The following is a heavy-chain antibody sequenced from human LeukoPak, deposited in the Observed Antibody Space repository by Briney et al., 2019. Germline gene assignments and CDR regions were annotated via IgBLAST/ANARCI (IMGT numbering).Heavy chain of an antibody. CDR2: INPNSGGT. Sequence: ASVKVSCKASGYTFTGYYMHWVRQAPGQGLEWMGWINPNSGGTNYAQKFQGRVTMTRDTSISTAYMELSRLRSDDTAVYYCARALRMDYYDSSGVEGDAFDIWGQGTMVTVSS. J-gene: IGHJ3*02. D-gene: IGHD3-22*01. V-gene: IGHV1-2*02. CDR1: GYTFTGYY. CDR3: ARALRMDYYDSSGVEGDAFDI.